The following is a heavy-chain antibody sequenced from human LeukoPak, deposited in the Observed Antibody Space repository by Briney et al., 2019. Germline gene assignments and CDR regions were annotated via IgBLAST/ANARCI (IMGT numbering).Heavy chain of an antibody. Sequence: ASVKVSCKASGDTFSSYYMHWVRQAPGQGLEWMGWINPNSGGTNYTQKFQGRVTMTRDTSISTAYMELSRLRSDDTAVYYCARDSFPGRYYEGAFDIWGQGTMVTVSS. D-gene: IGHD3-22*01. CDR1: GDTFSSYY. CDR3: ARDSFPGRYYEGAFDI. V-gene: IGHV1-2*02. J-gene: IGHJ3*02. CDR2: INPNSGGT.